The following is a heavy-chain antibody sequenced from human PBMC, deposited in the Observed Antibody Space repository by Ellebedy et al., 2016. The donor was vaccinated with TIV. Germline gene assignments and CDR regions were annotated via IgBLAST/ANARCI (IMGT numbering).Heavy chain of an antibody. CDR1: GFTFSDYY. CDR3: VRGGRSYFAY. J-gene: IGHJ4*02. CDR2: ISNGGRTI. Sequence: GESLKISCAASGFTFSDYYMSWIRQAPGKGLEWVSYISNGGRTINYADSVKGRFTISRDNTKDTLYLQMNSLRAEDTAVYYCVRGGRSYFAYWGQGTLVTVSS. D-gene: IGHD3-10*01. V-gene: IGHV3-11*01.